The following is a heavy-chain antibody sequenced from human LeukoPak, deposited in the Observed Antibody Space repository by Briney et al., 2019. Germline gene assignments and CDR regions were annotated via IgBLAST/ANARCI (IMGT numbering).Heavy chain of an antibody. CDR3: ARVDGGNGILNY. V-gene: IGHV3-21*04. CDR2: ISYTGTYI. CDR1: AFSLNAYN. J-gene: IGHJ4*02. Sequence: GSLRLSCAASAFSLNAYNMNWVRQAPGKGLEWVSSISYTGTYIYYADSVKGRFTISRDNAKNSLYLQMNSLRAEDTAVYYCARVDGGNGILNYWGQGTLVTVSS. D-gene: IGHD4-23*01.